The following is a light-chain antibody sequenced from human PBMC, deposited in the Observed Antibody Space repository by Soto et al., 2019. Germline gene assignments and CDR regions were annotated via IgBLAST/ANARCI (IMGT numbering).Light chain of an antibody. Sequence: EIVMTQSPATLSVSPGERVTLSCRASQDIRSSLAWYQQKPGQAPRLLIYGASNRATGIPDRFSGSGSGTDFTLTISRLEPEDFAVYYCQQYGSSPRTFGQGTKVDIK. CDR1: QDIRSS. V-gene: IGKV3-20*01. CDR2: GAS. CDR3: QQYGSSPRT. J-gene: IGKJ2*01.